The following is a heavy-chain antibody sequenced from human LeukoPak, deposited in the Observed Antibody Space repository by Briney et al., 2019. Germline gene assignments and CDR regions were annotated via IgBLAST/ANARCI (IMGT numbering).Heavy chain of an antibody. Sequence: SETLSLTCAVYGGSFSGYYWSWIRQPPGKGLEWIGYIYYSGSTNYNPSLKSRVTISVDTSKNQFSLKLSSVTAADTAVYYCARQKFDDYGDPVFDYWGQGTLVTVSS. CDR3: ARQKFDDYGDPVFDY. V-gene: IGHV4-59*01. D-gene: IGHD4-17*01. CDR2: IYYSGST. J-gene: IGHJ4*02. CDR1: GGSFSGYY.